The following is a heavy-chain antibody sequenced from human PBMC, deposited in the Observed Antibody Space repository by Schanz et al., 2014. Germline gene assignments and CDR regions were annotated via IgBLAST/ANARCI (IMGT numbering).Heavy chain of an antibody. V-gene: IGHV1-46*03. Sequence: QVQLVQSGAEVKKPGASVKVSCKASGYTFVSYSMHWARQAPGQGLEWMAIINPSGVCTSYALRFQARYAVTRDTSISTSYVESSRSRSVDTDVYYCASTPMYYCANAICIGTPFDIWGQGTLVTVSS. J-gene: IGHJ4*02. CDR2: INPSGVCT. CDR1: GYTFVSYS. CDR3: ASTPMYYCANAICIGTPFDI. D-gene: IGHD2-8*01.